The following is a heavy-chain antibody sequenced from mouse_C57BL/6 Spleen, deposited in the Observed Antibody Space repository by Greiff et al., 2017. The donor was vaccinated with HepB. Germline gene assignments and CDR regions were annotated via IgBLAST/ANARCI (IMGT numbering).Heavy chain of an antibody. CDR2: ISSGGDYI. J-gene: IGHJ4*01. Sequence: EVQLVESGEGLVKPGASLKLSCAASGFTFSSYAMSWVRQTPEKRLEWVAYISSGGDYIYYADNVKGRVTISRDNSRNTLYLQMSSLKSEDTAMYYCTRGTGPGGYYAMDYWGQGTSVTVSS. CDR1: GFTFSSYA. V-gene: IGHV5-9-1*02. CDR3: TRGTGPGGYYAMDY. D-gene: IGHD1-1*02.